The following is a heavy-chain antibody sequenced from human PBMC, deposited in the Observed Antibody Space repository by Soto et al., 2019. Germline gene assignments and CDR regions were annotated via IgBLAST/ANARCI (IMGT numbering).Heavy chain of an antibody. CDR2: IYYSGST. J-gene: IGHJ4*02. Sequence: QVQLQESGPGLVKPSQTLSLTCTVSGGSISSGGYYWSWIRQHPGKGLEWIGYIYYSGSTNYNPSLRSRFTISVDTSKNQFSLKLSSVTAADTAVYYCARTMVGARAGYFDYWGRGTLVTVSS. CDR3: ARTMVGARAGYFDY. D-gene: IGHD1-26*01. CDR1: GGSISSGGYY. V-gene: IGHV4-31*03.